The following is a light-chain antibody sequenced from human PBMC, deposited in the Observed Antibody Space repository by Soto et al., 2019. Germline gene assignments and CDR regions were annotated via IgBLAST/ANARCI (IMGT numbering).Light chain of an antibody. J-gene: IGLJ2*01. Sequence: QSVLTQPPSASGTPGQRVTISCSGTSSDVGGYKYVSWYQQHPDKAPKLIIFEVSNRPSGISSRFSGSKSGNTASLTISGLQAEDEADYYCASYTSSSTSVIFGRGTKLTVL. CDR1: SSDVGGYKY. CDR2: EVS. CDR3: ASYTSSSTSVI. V-gene: IGLV2-14*01.